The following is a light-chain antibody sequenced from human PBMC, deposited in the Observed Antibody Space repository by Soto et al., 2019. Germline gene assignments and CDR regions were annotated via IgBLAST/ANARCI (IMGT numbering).Light chain of an antibody. J-gene: IGKJ1*01. Sequence: EIVMKQSVAAVSVSQGEGATLSCRASQSVSSKLAWYQQKPGQAPRLLIYGASSRATGIPDRFSGGGSGTDFTLTISRLEPEDFAVYYCQQCGSSPWTFGQGTKVDIK. CDR2: GAS. CDR3: QQCGSSPWT. CDR1: QSVSSK. V-gene: IGKV3-20*01.